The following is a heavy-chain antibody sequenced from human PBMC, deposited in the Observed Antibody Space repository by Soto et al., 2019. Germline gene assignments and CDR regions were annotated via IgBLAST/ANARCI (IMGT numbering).Heavy chain of an antibody. V-gene: IGHV1-3*01. CDR1: GYTFTSYA. CDR3: ARGFRGGDAAWFDP. Sequence: ASVKVSCKASGYTFTSYAMHWVRQAPGQRLEWMGWINAGNGNTKYSQKFQGRVTITRDTSASTAYMELSSLRSEDTAVYYCARGFRGGDAAWFDPWGQGTLVPVSP. J-gene: IGHJ5*02. CDR2: INAGNGNT. D-gene: IGHD2-21*02.